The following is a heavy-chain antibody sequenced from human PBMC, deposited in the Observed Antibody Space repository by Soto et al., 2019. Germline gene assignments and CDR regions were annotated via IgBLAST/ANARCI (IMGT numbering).Heavy chain of an antibody. CDR1: GFTFSSYW. CDR3: ARGPGYWYFDL. Sequence: HPGGSLRLSCAVSGFTFSSYWMSWFRQAPGKGLEWVANIKQDGSEKYYVDSVKGRFTISRDNAKNSLYLQMNSLRAEDTAVYYCARGPGYWYFDLWGRGTLVTVSS. V-gene: IGHV3-7*01. J-gene: IGHJ2*01. CDR2: IKQDGSEK. D-gene: IGHD3-10*01.